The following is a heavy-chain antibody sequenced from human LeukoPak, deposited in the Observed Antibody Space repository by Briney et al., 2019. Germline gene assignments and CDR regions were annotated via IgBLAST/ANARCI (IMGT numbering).Heavy chain of an antibody. J-gene: IGHJ4*02. CDR3: AKARNYDLLTDTYYFPY. V-gene: IGHV4-39*07. D-gene: IGHD3-9*01. CDR2: INHRGTT. CDR1: GGSISSGDYY. Sequence: ASETLSLTCTVSGGSISSGDYYWSWIRQPPGKGLEWIGEINHRGTTNYNPSLKSRVTISVDTSKNQFSLKLRFVTAADTAVYYCAKARNYDLLTDTYYFPYWGQGTLVTVSS.